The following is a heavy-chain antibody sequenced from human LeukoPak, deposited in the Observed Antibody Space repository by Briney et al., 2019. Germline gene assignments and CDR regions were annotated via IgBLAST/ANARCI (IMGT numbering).Heavy chain of an antibody. V-gene: IGHV3-30*04. CDR2: ISVDGGNK. J-gene: IGHJ4*02. CDR3: ARDGVQQWLSYYFEY. CDR1: GFTFSSYA. Sequence: PGGSLRLSCAASGFTFSSYAMHWVRQAPGKGLEWVAVISVDGGNKYYADSVKGRFTSSRDNSKNTLYLQMNSLRPEDTAVYYCARDGVQQWLSYYFEYWGRGTLVAVSS. D-gene: IGHD5-18*01.